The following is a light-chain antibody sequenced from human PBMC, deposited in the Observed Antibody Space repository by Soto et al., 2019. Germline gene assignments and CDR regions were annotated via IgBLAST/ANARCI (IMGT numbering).Light chain of an antibody. CDR1: SSNIGSNT. CDR2: RNN. Sequence: QSALTQPPSASGTPGQRVTISCSGSSSNIGSNTVNWYQPLPGTAPKLLTYRNNQRPSGVPDRFSGSKSGTSASLAISGLQSEDDADYYCAAWDDSLNAGVFGGGTKLTVL. V-gene: IGLV1-44*01. CDR3: AAWDDSLNAGV. J-gene: IGLJ3*02.